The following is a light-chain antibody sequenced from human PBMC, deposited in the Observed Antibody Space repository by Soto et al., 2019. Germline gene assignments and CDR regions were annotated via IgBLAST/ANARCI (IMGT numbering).Light chain of an antibody. CDR3: QQPFNSPPT. CDR1: QSVSTY. J-gene: IGKJ4*01. Sequence: ETVLTQSPATLSLSPGERATLSCRASQSVSTYLAWYQQKPGQAPRLLIYATSNTATGIPARFSGSGSGTCLTATISCLETADLEVYCWQQPFNSPPTFGGGTKVDIK. CDR2: ATS. V-gene: IGKV3-11*01.